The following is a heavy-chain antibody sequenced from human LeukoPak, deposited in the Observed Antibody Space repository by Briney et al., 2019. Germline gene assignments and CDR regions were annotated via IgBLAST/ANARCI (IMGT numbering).Heavy chain of an antibody. CDR3: AKDRTPWYYDILSGEDY. V-gene: IGHV3-30*18. CDR2: ISYDGSNK. CDR1: GFTFSSYG. Sequence: GGSLRLSCAASGFTFSSYGMHWVRQAPGKGLEWVAVISYDGSNKYYADSVKGRFTISRDNSKNTLYLQMNSLRAEDTAVYYCAKDRTPWYYDILSGEDYWGQGTLVTVSS. D-gene: IGHD3-9*01. J-gene: IGHJ4*02.